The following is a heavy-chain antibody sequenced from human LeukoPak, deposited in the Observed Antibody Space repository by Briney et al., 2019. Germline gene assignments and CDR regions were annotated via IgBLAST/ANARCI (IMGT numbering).Heavy chain of an antibody. CDR1: GFTFSSYS. CDR2: ISSSSSYI. D-gene: IGHD3-16*02. Sequence: GGSLRLSCAASGFTFSSYSMNWVRQAPGKGLEWVSSISSSSSYIYYADSVKGRFTISRDNAKNSLYLQMNSLRAEDTAAYYCARSFMITFGGVIVQYYFDYWGQGTLVTVSS. J-gene: IGHJ4*02. V-gene: IGHV3-21*01. CDR3: ARSFMITFGGVIVQYYFDY.